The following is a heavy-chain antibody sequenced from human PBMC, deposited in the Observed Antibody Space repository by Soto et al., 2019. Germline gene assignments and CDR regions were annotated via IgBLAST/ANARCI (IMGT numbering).Heavy chain of an antibody. J-gene: IGHJ4*02. CDR2: RWYDGTNK. Sequence: QVQLVESGGGVVQPGRSLRLSCAASGFTFSGYGMHWVRQAPGKGLEWVAVRWYDGTNKDYADSVKGRFTISRDNSKKTLYLQLNSLRVEDTAVYYCARELYYAFYHWGQGTRVTVSS. V-gene: IGHV3-33*01. CDR3: ARELYYAFYH. CDR1: GFTFSGYG. D-gene: IGHD3-22*01.